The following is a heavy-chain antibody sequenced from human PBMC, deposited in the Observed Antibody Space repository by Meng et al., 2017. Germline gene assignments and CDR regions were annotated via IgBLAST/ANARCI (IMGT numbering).Heavy chain of an antibody. CDR2: ISAYNGNT. CDR3: ARDPRITGTTLPDY. CDR1: GYTFTSYG. Sequence: QVQVVQSGAEVKKPAAAVKVSCKASGYTFTSYGISWVRQAPGQGLEWMGWISAYNGNTNYAQKLQGRVTMTTDTSTSTAYMELRSLRSDDTAVYYCARDPRITGTTLPDYWGQGTLVTVSS. V-gene: IGHV1-18*01. J-gene: IGHJ4*02. D-gene: IGHD1-7*01.